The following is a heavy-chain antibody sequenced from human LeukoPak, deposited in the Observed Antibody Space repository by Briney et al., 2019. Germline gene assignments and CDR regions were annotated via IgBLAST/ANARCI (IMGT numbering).Heavy chain of an antibody. CDR2: IYSTGST. Sequence: SETLSLTCTVSGGSISSYYWSWIRQPAGKGLEWIGRIYSTGSTNYNPSLKSRVTISVDTSKNQFSLRLRSVTAADTPVYYCARQIASAGTAGFDFWGQGALVTVSS. V-gene: IGHV4-4*07. CDR3: ARQIASAGTAGFDF. J-gene: IGHJ4*02. D-gene: IGHD6-13*01. CDR1: GGSISSYY.